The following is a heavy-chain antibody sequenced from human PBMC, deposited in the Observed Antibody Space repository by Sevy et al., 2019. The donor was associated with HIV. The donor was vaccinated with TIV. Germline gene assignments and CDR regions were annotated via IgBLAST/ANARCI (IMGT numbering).Heavy chain of an antibody. CDR3: ARSIGEGPLRFLECLLPGDY. Sequence: GGSLRLSCAASGFAFSAYNMIWVGRAPGKGLEWVSSISSSSDYKYYADSMKGRFTISRDNAKNSLSLQMDSLRAEDTAVYYCARSIGEGPLRFLECLLPGDYWGQGTLVTVSS. CDR1: GFAFSAYN. V-gene: IGHV3-21*01. J-gene: IGHJ4*02. D-gene: IGHD3-3*01. CDR2: ISSSSDYK.